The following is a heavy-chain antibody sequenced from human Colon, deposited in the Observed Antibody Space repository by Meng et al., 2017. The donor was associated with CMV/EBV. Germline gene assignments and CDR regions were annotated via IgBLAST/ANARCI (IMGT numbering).Heavy chain of an antibody. J-gene: IGHJ3*02. Sequence: GESLKISCAASGFTFSSYAMHWVRQVPGKGLEWVAVISYDGSNKYYADSVKGRFTISRDNSKNTLYLQMNSLRAEDTAVYYCARDRLIVALGAFDIWGQGTMVTVSS. CDR2: ISYDGSNK. CDR1: GFTFSSYA. D-gene: IGHD2-15*01. V-gene: IGHV3-30-3*01. CDR3: ARDRLIVALGAFDI.